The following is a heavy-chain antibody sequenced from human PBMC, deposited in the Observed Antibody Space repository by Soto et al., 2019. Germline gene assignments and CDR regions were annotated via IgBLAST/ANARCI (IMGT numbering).Heavy chain of an antibody. CDR1: GFTFSSYG. D-gene: IGHD4-17*01. J-gene: IGHJ4*02. CDR3: AKDRWVRQLRSDFDY. V-gene: IGHV3-30*18. CDR2: ISYDGTNK. Sequence: VQLVESGGGVVQPGRSLRLSCAASGFTFSSYGMHWVRQAPGKGLEWVAFISYDGTNKYYADSVKGRFTISRDTSKNTLYLQMRSLRAEETSVYYCAKDRWVRQLRSDFDYWGQGTLVTVSS.